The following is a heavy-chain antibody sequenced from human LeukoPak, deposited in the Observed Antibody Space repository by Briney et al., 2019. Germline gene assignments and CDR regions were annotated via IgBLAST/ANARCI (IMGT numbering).Heavy chain of an antibody. J-gene: IGHJ5*02. V-gene: IGHV4-38-2*02. CDR1: GYSISSGYY. CDR2: IYHSGST. D-gene: IGHD3-10*01. CDR3: ARDITMVRGVIIPRSFDP. Sequence: PSETLSLTCAVSGYSISSGYYWGWVRQPPGKGLEWIGSIYHSGSTYYNPSLKSRVTISVDTSKNQFSLKLSSVTAADTAVYYCARDITMVRGVIIPRSFDPWGQGTLVTVSS.